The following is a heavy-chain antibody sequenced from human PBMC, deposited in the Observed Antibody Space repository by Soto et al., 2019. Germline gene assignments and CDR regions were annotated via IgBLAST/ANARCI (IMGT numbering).Heavy chain of an antibody. V-gene: IGHV3-30*03. CDR2: ISYDGSNK. Sequence: GGSLRLSCAASGFTFSSYGMHWVRQAPGKGLEWVAVISYDGSNKYYADSVKGRFTISRDNSKNTLYLQMNSLRAEDTAVYYCARAVDTAMINYYYYGMDVWGQGTTVTVSS. D-gene: IGHD5-18*01. CDR1: GFTFSSYG. CDR3: ARAVDTAMINYYYYGMDV. J-gene: IGHJ6*02.